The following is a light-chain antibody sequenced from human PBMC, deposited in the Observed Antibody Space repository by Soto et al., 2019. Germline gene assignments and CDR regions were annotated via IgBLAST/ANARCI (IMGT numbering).Light chain of an antibody. CDR2: DVS. CDR3: SSYTTSNTRQIV. CDR1: SSDVGAYNY. J-gene: IGLJ1*01. V-gene: IGLV2-14*03. Sequence: QSALTQPASVSGSPGQSIAISCTGTSSDVGAYNYVSWYQQHPGKAPKLLIYDVSNRPSGVSNRFSGSKSDNTASLTISGLQPEDEADYYCSSYTTSNTRQIVFGTGTKVTVL.